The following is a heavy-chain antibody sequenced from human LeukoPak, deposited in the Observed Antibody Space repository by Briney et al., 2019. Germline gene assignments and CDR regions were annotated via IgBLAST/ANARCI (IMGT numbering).Heavy chain of an antibody. D-gene: IGHD6-13*01. J-gene: IGHJ6*02. CDR2: IRYDGSNK. V-gene: IGHV3-30*02. CDR1: GFTFSSYA. Sequence: GGSLRLSCAASGFTFSSYAMSWVRQAPGKGLEWVAFIRYDGSNKYYADSVKGRFTISRDNSKNTLYLQMNSLRAEDTAVYYCAKEKGSSWYGYYYYGMDVWGQGTTVTVSS. CDR3: AKEKGSSWYGYYYYGMDV.